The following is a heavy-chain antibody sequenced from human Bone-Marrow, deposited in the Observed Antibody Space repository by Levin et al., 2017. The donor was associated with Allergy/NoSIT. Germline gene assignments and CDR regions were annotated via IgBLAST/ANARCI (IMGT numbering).Heavy chain of an antibody. Sequence: PSETLSLTCTVSGGSIISTTYYWGWIRQSPGRGLEWIGSVYYTGDTYYSPSLKSRVTISLDTSKSQFSLRMSSVTAADTAVYYCAKFIAYYHAMDVWGQGTAVTVSS. J-gene: IGHJ6*02. CDR3: AKFIAYYHAMDV. CDR1: GGSIISTTYY. D-gene: IGHD6-13*01. V-gene: IGHV4-39*07. CDR2: VYYTGDT.